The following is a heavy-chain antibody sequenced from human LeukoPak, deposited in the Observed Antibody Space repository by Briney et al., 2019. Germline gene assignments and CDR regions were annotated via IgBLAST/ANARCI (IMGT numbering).Heavy chain of an antibody. CDR1: GFTFSSYW. J-gene: IGHJ4*02. CDR2: INSDGSST. V-gene: IGHV3-74*01. D-gene: IGHD1-26*01. CDR3: ARDRMGGRPDY. Sequence: GGSLRLSCAASGFTFSSYWMHWVRQAPGKGLVWVSRINSDGSSTNYVDSVKGRFTISRDNAKNTLYLQLNSLRAEDTAVYYCARDRMGGRPDYWGQGTLVTVSS.